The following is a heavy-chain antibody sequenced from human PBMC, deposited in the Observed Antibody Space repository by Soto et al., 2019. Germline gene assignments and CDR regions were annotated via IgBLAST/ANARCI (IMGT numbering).Heavy chain of an antibody. V-gene: IGHV1-18*01. CDR1: GYTFTSYG. D-gene: IGHD6-25*01. CDR2: ISAYNGNT. J-gene: IGHJ6*02. CDR3: ARDGRLSPYYYYGMDV. Sequence: ASVKVSCKASGYTFTSYGIGWVRQAPGQGLEWMGWISAYNGNTNYAQKLQGRVTMTTDTSTSTAYMELRSLRSDDTAVYYCARDGRLSPYYYYGMDVWGQGTTVTVSS.